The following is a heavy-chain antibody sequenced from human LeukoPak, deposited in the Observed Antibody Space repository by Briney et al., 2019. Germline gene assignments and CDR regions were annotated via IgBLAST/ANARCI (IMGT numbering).Heavy chain of an antibody. V-gene: IGHV3-23*01. CDR1: GFTFSSYA. D-gene: IGHD6-13*01. J-gene: IGHJ4*02. CDR2: ISGSGGST. Sequence: PGRSLRLSCAASGFTFSSYAMSWVRQAPGKGLEWVSAISGSGGSTYYADSVKGRFTISRDNSKNTLYLQMNSLRAEDTAVYYCAKLDTKAAAGNLDYWGQGALVTVSS. CDR3: AKLDTKAAAGNLDY.